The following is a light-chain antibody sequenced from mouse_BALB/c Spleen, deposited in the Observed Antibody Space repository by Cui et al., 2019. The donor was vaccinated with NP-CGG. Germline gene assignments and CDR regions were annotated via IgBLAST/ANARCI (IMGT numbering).Light chain of an antibody. V-gene: IGLV1*01. CDR3: ALWYSNHWV. J-gene: IGLJ1*01. CDR1: TGAVTTSNY. CDR2: STN. Sequence: AVVNQETALTTSPGETVTLTCRSSTGAVTTSNYANWVQEKPDHLFTGLIGSTNNRAPGVPARFSGSLIGDKAALTITGAQTEDEAIYFCALWYSNHWVFGGGTKLTVL.